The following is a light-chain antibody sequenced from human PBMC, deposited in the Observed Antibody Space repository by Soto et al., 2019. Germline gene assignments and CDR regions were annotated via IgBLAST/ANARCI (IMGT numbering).Light chain of an antibody. V-gene: IGLV1-51*01. Sequence: QSVLTQPPSVSAAPGQKVTISCSGSSSSIGNNYVSWYQQLPGTAPKVLIYDNNKRRSGIPDRFSGSKSGTSATLDIAELQTGGGADYYCGTWESGVCALYVFGAGTKVTVL. CDR2: DNN. CDR3: GTWESGVCALYV. J-gene: IGLJ1*01. CDR1: SSSIGNNY.